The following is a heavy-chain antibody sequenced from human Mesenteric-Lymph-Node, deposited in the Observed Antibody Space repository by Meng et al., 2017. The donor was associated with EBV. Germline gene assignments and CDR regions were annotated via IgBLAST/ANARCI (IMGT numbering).Heavy chain of an antibody. J-gene: IGHJ4*02. V-gene: IGHV1-69*01. Sequence: QVWWVESGEEGKKHGASVKVSCKACGGTFSSYAISWGRQAPGQGLEWMGGIIPIFGTANDAQKFQGRVTITADESTSTAYMELSSLRSEDTAVYYCARDRRGYYYDSSGYWGPQLDYWGQGTLVTVSS. CDR3: ARDRRGYYYDSSGYWGPQLDY. CDR2: IIPIFGTA. CDR1: GGTFSSYA. D-gene: IGHD3-22*01.